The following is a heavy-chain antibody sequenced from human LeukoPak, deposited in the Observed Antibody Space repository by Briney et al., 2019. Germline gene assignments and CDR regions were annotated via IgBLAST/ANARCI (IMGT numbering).Heavy chain of an antibody. V-gene: IGHV4-31*03. CDR2: IYYSGTT. CDR3: ARNGYCSGGSCYSNNAFGI. CDR1: GGSISSGDSY. D-gene: IGHD2-15*01. J-gene: IGHJ3*02. Sequence: SQTLSLTCTVSGGSISSGDSYWSWIRQLPGKGLEWIGYIYYSGTTYYNPSLKSRITISVDTSKNQFSLKLSSVTAADTAVYYCARNGYCSGGSCYSNNAFGIWGQGTMVTVSS.